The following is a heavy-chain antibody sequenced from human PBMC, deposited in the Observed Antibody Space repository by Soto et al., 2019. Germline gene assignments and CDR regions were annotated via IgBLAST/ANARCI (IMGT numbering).Heavy chain of an antibody. J-gene: IGHJ3*02. D-gene: IGHD1-26*01. Sequence: PGESLKISCKGSGYSFTSYWIGWVRQMPGKGLEWMGIIYPGDSDTRYSPSFQGQVTISADKSISTAYLQWSSLKASDTAMYYCARPAGATSEPLGALDIWGQGTMVTVSS. V-gene: IGHV5-51*01. CDR3: ARPAGATSEPLGALDI. CDR1: GYSFTSYW. CDR2: IYPGDSDT.